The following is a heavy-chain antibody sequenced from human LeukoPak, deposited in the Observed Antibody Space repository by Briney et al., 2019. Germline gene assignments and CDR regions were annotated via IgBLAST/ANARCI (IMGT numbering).Heavy chain of an antibody. CDR1: GGSFSGYY. J-gene: IGHJ5*02. V-gene: IGHV4-34*01. D-gene: IGHD1-1*01. Sequence: SETLSLTCAVYGGSFSGYYWSWIRQPPGKGLEWIGEINHSGSTNYNPSLKSRVTISVDTSKNQFSLKLSSVTAADTAVYYCARMYHWSGAWFDPWGQGTLVTVSS. CDR3: ARMYHWSGAWFDP. CDR2: INHSGST.